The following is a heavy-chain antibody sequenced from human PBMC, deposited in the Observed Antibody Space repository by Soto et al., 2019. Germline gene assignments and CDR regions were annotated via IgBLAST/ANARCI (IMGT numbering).Heavy chain of an antibody. J-gene: IGHJ4*02. Sequence: GESLKISCKGSGYSFTNYWLAWVRQMPGKGLEVMGIIYPGDSDTRYNPSVQGQFTISADKSISTAYLQWTGLTASDTAMYYCARQMNLGQYQLDYWGQGTLVTVSS. D-gene: IGHD2-2*01. CDR1: GYSFTNYW. CDR3: ARQMNLGQYQLDY. V-gene: IGHV5-51*01. CDR2: IYPGDSDT.